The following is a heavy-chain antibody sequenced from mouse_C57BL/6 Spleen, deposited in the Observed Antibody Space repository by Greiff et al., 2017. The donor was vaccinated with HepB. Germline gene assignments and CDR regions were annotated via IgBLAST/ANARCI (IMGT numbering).Heavy chain of an antibody. CDR2: INPSSGYT. V-gene: IGHV1-4*01. J-gene: IGHJ4*01. CDR1: GYTFTSYT. CDR3: ARVYYGNYEGHYYAMDY. D-gene: IGHD2-1*01. Sequence: QVQLQQSGAELARPGASVKMSCKASGYTFTSYTMHWVKQRPGQGLEWIGYINPSSGYTKYNQKFKDKATLTADKSSSTAYRQLSSLTSEDSEVYYCARVYYGNYEGHYYAMDYWGQGTSVTVSS.